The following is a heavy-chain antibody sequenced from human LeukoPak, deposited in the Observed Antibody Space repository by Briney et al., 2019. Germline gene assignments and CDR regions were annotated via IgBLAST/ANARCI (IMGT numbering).Heavy chain of an antibody. D-gene: IGHD2-15*01. CDR3: ARLRYCSGGSCYSGIDWFDP. J-gene: IGHJ5*02. CDR2: IYPGDSDT. Sequence: GKSLKISCKGSGYSFTSYWIGWVRQMPGKGLEWMGIIYPGDSDTRYSPSFQGQVTISADKSISTAYLQWSSLKASDTAMYYCARLRYCSGGSCYSGIDWFDPWGQGTLVTVSS. CDR1: GYSFTSYW. V-gene: IGHV5-51*01.